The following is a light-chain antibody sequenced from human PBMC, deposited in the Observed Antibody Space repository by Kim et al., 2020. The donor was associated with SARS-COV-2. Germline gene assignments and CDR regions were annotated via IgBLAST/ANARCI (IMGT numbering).Light chain of an antibody. V-gene: IGLV3-1*01. CDR3: QAWDSSTAV. CDR2: QDT. J-gene: IGLJ3*02. CDR1: KLGDKY. Sequence: AAPGQTASITCSGDKLGDKYACWYQQKPGQSPVLVIYQDTKRPSGIPERFSGSNSGNTATLTISGTQAMDEADYYCQAWDSSTAVFGGGTQLTVL.